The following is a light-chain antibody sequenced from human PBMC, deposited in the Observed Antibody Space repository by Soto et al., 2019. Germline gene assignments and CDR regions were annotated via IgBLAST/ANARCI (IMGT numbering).Light chain of an antibody. Sequence: QSALTQPRSVSGSPGQSVAISCTGTSSDIGGYNYVSWYQQHPGKAPKVMIYDVDKRPSGVPDRFSGSKSGNTASLTISDLQTEDEADYHCCSNAGRPDVFGTGTKLTVL. V-gene: IGLV2-11*01. CDR1: SSDIGGYNY. CDR2: DVD. CDR3: CSNAGRPDV. J-gene: IGLJ1*01.